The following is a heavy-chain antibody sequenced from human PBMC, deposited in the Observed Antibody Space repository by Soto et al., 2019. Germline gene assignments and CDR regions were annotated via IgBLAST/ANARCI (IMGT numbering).Heavy chain of an antibody. J-gene: IGHJ5*02. CDR1: GFTFTSSA. Sequence: GASVKVSCKASGFTFTSSAVQWVRQARGQRLEWIGWIVVGSGNTNYAQKFQERVTITRDMSTSTAYMELSSLRSEDTAVYYCAADWFVGLEPTNWFDPWGQGTLVTVSS. D-gene: IGHD1-1*01. CDR2: IVVGSGNT. CDR3: AADWFVGLEPTNWFDP. V-gene: IGHV1-58*01.